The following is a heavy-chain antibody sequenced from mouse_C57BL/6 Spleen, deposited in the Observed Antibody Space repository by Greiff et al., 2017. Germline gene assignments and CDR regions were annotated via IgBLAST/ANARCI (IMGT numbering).Heavy chain of an antibody. CDR3: ARGGYYGSSYEDYAVDY. Sequence: EVQLQQSGPELVKPGASVKISCKASGYTFTDYYMNWVKQSHGKSLEWIGDINPNNGGTSYNQKFKGKATLTVDKSSSTAYMELRSLTSEDSAVYYCARGGYYGSSYEDYAVDYWGQGTSVTVSS. J-gene: IGHJ4*01. CDR2: INPNNGGT. V-gene: IGHV1-26*01. D-gene: IGHD1-1*01. CDR1: GYTFTDYY.